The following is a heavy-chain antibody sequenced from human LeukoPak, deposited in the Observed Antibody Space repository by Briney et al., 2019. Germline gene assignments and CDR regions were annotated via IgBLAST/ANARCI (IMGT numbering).Heavy chain of an antibody. CDR2: ISGSGGST. V-gene: IGHV3-23*01. CDR1: GFTFSSYA. D-gene: IGHD3-10*01. Sequence: GGSLRLSCAAYGFTFSSYAMSWVRQAPGKGLEWVSAISGSGGSTYYADSVKGRFTISRDNSKNTLYLQMNSLRAEDTAVYYCAKDSLMVRGERPYYFDYWGQGTLVTVSS. CDR3: AKDSLMVRGERPYYFDY. J-gene: IGHJ4*02.